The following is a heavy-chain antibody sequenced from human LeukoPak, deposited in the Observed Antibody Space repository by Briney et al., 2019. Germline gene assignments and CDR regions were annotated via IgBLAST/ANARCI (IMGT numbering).Heavy chain of an antibody. J-gene: IGHJ6*03. D-gene: IGHD2-2*01. V-gene: IGHV1-2*02. Sequence: ASVKVSCKASGYSFTGYYIHWVRQAPGQGLEWMGWINPNSGDRKYAQNFQGRVTMTRITPLSTAYMELTRLRSDDTAVYYCARGLQDIVVVPAAMVSSYYYYYMDVWGKGTTVTVSS. CDR3: ARGLQDIVVVPAAMVSSYYYYYMDV. CDR1: GYSFTGYY. CDR2: INPNSGDR.